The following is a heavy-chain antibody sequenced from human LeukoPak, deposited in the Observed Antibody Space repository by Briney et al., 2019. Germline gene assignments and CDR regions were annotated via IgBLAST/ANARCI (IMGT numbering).Heavy chain of an antibody. Sequence: GGSLRLSCAASGFTFSSYSMNWVRQAPGKGLEWVSSISSSSYIYYADSVKGRFTISRDNAKNSLYLQMNSLRAEDTAVYYCARVRGILSYLDYWGQGTLVTVSS. D-gene: IGHD3-3*02. V-gene: IGHV3-21*01. J-gene: IGHJ4*02. CDR1: GFTFSSYS. CDR2: ISSSSYI. CDR3: ARVRGILSYLDY.